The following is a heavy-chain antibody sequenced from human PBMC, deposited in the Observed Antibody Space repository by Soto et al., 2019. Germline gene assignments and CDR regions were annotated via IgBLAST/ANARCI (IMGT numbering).Heavy chain of an antibody. D-gene: IGHD5-12*01. CDR2: IYYSGST. CDR1: GGSISSSSYY. J-gene: IGHJ2*01. V-gene: IGHV4-39*01. CDR3: ARPTSRDGYNGDL. Sequence: QLQLQESGPGLVKPSESLSLTYTDSGGSISSSSYYWGSIRQPPGKGLEWIGSIYYSGSTCYNPSLQSPVTIPVDTSRNQFSLKLSSVTAAHAAVYYCARPTSRDGYNGDLWGRGTLVTVSS.